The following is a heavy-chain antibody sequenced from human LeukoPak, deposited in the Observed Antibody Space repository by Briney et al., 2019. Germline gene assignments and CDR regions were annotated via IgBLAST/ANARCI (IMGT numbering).Heavy chain of an antibody. D-gene: IGHD1-26*01. Sequence: GGSLRLSCAASGFTFSNYWMTWARQVPGKGLEWVANIKQDGSEKHYVESVRGRFTISRDNAGNSLYLQMDSLRVDDTAVYYCARVGAWELQRVFENWGQGTLVTVS. CDR1: GFTFSNYW. J-gene: IGHJ4*02. CDR2: IKQDGSEK. CDR3: ARVGAWELQRVFEN. V-gene: IGHV3-7*01.